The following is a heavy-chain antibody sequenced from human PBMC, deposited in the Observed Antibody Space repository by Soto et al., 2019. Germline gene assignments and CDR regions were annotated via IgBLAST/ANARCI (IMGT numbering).Heavy chain of an antibody. CDR3: ARGNYDSSGLEGYYFDY. J-gene: IGHJ4*02. D-gene: IGHD3-22*01. CDR1: GGSFSGYY. V-gene: IGHV4-34*01. Sequence: QVQLQQWGAGLVKPSETLSLTCAVYGGSFSGYYWSWIRQPPGKGLEWIGEINHSGSTNYNPSLNSRVTISVDTSKNQFSLKLSSVTAADTAVYYCARGNYDSSGLEGYYFDYWGQGTLVTVSS. CDR2: INHSGST.